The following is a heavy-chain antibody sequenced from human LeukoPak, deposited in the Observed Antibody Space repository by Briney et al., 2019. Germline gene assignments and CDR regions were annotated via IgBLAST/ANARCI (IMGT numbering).Heavy chain of an antibody. D-gene: IGHD6-19*01. Sequence: GGSLRLSCAAPGFTFSSYAMSWVRQAPGKGLEWVSSSSGSGGSTYYADSVKGRFTISRDNSKNTLYLQMNSLRAEDTAVYYCAKYSSGWYYYFDYWGQGTLVTVSS. V-gene: IGHV3-23*01. CDR3: AKYSSGWYYYFDY. J-gene: IGHJ4*02. CDR1: GFTFSSYA. CDR2: SSGSGGST.